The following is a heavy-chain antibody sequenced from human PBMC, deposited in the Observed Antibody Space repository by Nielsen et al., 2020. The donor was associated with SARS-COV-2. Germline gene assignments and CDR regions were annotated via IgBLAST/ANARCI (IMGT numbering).Heavy chain of an antibody. D-gene: IGHD5-12*01. V-gene: IGHV3-30*04. CDR2: ISYDGSNK. J-gene: IGHJ6*02. CDR1: GFTFSSYA. Sequence: GESLKISCAASGFTFSSYAMHWVRQAPGKGLEWVAVISYDGSNKYYADSVKGRFTISRDNSKNTLYLQMNSLRAEDTAVYYCARGVATTIYYYGMDVWGQGTTVTVSS. CDR3: ARGVATTIYYYGMDV.